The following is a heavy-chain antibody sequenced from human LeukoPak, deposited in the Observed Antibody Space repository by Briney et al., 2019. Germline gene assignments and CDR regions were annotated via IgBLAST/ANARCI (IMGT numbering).Heavy chain of an antibody. CDR1: GGSISSSSYY. J-gene: IGHJ4*02. V-gene: IGHV4-39*07. CDR3: ARGGSYFDY. Sequence: SETLSLTCTVSGGSISSSSYYWGWIRQPPGKGLEWIGSIYYSGSTYYNPSLKSRVTISVDTSKNQFSLKLSSVTAADAAVYYCARGGSYFDYWGQGTLVTVSS. D-gene: IGHD1-26*01. CDR2: IYYSGST.